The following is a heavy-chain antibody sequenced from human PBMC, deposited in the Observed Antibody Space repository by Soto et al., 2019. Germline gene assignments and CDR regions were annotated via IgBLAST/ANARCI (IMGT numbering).Heavy chain of an antibody. J-gene: IGHJ4*02. V-gene: IGHV4-31*03. CDR3: ARLYYYGSGSYYKGDLDY. Sequence: SETLSLTCTVSGGSISSGGYYWSWIRQHTGKGLEWIGYIYYSGSTYYNPSLKSRVTISVDTSKNQFSLKLSSVTAADTAVYYCARLYYYGSGSYYKGDLDYWGQGTLVTVSS. CDR1: GGSISSGGYY. D-gene: IGHD3-10*01. CDR2: IYYSGST.